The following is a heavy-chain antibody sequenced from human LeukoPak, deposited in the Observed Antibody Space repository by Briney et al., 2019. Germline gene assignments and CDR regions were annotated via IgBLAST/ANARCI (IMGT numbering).Heavy chain of an antibody. D-gene: IGHD3-9*01. CDR3: ARTYYDILTGYGYFDY. CDR1: GYSFTSYW. Sequence: GESLKISCKGSGYSFTSYWIGWVRQMPGKGLEWMAIIYPGDSDTRYSPSFQGQVTISADKSISTAYLQWSSLKASDTAMYYCARTYYDILTGYGYFDYWGQGTLVTVSS. CDR2: IYPGDSDT. J-gene: IGHJ4*02. V-gene: IGHV5-51*01.